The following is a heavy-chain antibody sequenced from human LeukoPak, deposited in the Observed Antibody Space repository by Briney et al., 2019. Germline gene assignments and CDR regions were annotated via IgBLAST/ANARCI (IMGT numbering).Heavy chain of an antibody. CDR1: GYTFTNYH. Sequence: RASVKVSCKASGYTFTNYHMHWVRQAPGQGLEWMGWINPNSGGTNYAQKFQGRVTMTRDMSTSTVYMELSSLRSEDTAVYYCAREGYYDSSGYYAWGQGTLVTVSS. V-gene: IGHV1-2*02. CDR2: INPNSGGT. D-gene: IGHD3-22*01. J-gene: IGHJ4*02. CDR3: AREGYYDSSGYYA.